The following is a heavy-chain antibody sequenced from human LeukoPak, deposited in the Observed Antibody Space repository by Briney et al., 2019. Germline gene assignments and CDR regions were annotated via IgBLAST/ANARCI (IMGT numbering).Heavy chain of an antibody. CDR3: ARIVGGDALDI. J-gene: IGHJ3*02. Sequence: RASVKVSCKASRYTFTEYYMHWVRQAPGQGLEWMGWINPNSGGTNYEQKFQGRVTMTRDTSISTAYMELSRLRSDDTAVYYCARIVGGDALDIWGQGTMVTVSS. D-gene: IGHD2-21*01. CDR1: RYTFTEYY. V-gene: IGHV1-2*02. CDR2: INPNSGGT.